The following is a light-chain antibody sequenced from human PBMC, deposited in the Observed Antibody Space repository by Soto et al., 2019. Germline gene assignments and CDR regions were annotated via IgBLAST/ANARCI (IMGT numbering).Light chain of an antibody. Sequence: DIQMNQSPSSLSAAVGDRVTITCKSSQTISSYLNWYQQKPGKAPKLLIYAASSLHTGVPSRFSGSGSGTDFTLTISSLQPEDFATYYCQQSYSTTWTFGQGTKVDI. CDR1: QTISSY. CDR2: AAS. V-gene: IGKV1-39*01. J-gene: IGKJ1*01. CDR3: QQSYSTTWT.